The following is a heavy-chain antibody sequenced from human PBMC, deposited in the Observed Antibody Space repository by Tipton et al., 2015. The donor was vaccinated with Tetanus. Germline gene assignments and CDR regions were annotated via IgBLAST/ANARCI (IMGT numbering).Heavy chain of an antibody. CDR1: GGSISTYH. J-gene: IGHJ4*02. V-gene: IGHV4-59*01. CDR2: IDYFGTT. Sequence: TLSLTCTVSGGSISTYHWNWIRQFPGKGLEWTGYIDYFGTTKYNPSLKSRVAMSVDTSKNQLSLKLSSVTSADTAVYYCARGWGSSWYYFDNWGQGTLVTVSS. D-gene: IGHD6-13*01. CDR3: ARGWGSSWYYFDN.